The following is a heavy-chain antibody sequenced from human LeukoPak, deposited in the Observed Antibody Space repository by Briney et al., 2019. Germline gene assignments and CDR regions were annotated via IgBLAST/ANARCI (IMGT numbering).Heavy chain of an antibody. CDR3: AKFGLYYNMDV. CDR2: IHYSGST. CDR1: GGSIRGFY. Sequence: SETLSLTCAVSGGSIRGFYWTWIRQPPGKGLEFIGQIHYSGSTDYNPSLKSRITMSVDTSKNQFFLSLNSVTAADTAVYYCAKFGLYYNMDVWGQGTTVTVSS. V-gene: IGHV4-59*03. J-gene: IGHJ6*02. D-gene: IGHD3-16*01.